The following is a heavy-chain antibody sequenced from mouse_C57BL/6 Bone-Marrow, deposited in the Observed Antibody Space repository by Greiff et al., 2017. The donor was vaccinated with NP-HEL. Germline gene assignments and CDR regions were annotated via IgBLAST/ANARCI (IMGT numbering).Heavy chain of an antibody. J-gene: IGHJ2*01. V-gene: IGHV1-80*01. CDR3: ARERDYYFDY. CDR2: IYPGDGDT. CDR1: GYAFSSYW. Sequence: VQVVESGAELVKPGASVKISCKASGYAFSSYWMNWVKQRPGKGLEWIGQIYPGDGDTNYNGKFKGKATLTADKSSSTAYMQLSSLTSEDSAVYFCARERDYYFDYWGQGTTLTVSS.